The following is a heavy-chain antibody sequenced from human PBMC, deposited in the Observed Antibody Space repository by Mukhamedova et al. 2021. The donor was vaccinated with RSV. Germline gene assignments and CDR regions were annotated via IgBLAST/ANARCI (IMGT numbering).Heavy chain of an antibody. J-gene: IGHJ5*02. Sequence: IGSIYYSGSTYYNPSLKSRVTISVDTSKIQFSLKLSSVTAADTAVYYCARNVGDVVVTAAYNWFDPWGQGTLVTGSS. V-gene: IGHV4-39*07. CDR3: ARNVGDVVVTAAYNWFDP. D-gene: IGHD2-21*02. CDR2: IYYSGST.